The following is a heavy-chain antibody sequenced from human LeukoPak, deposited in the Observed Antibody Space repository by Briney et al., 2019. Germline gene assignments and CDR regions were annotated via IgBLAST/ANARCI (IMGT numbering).Heavy chain of an antibody. V-gene: IGHV3-30*02. CDR1: GFTFSSYG. Sequence: GGSLRLSCAASGFTFSSYGMHWVRQAPGKGLEWVAFIRYDGSNKYYADSVKGRFTISRDNSKNTLYLQMNSLRAEDTAVYYCAKDLSSGYYYSFSFDYWGQGTLVTVSS. CDR2: IRYDGSNK. CDR3: AKDLSSGYYYSFSFDY. D-gene: IGHD3-22*01. J-gene: IGHJ4*02.